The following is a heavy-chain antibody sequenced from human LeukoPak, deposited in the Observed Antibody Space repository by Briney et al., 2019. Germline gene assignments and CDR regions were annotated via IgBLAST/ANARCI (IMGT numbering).Heavy chain of an antibody. CDR1: GGTFIIYA. J-gene: IGHJ6*04. D-gene: IGHD3-10*01. V-gene: IGHV1-69*06. Sequence: ASVKVSFKASGGTFIIYAISWVRQAPGQGLEWMGGIIPIFGTANYAQKFQGRVTIIADKSTSTAYMELSSLRSEDTAVYYCARDRNPGEINIMDVWGKGTTVTVSS. CDR3: ARDRNPGEINIMDV. CDR2: IIPIFGTA.